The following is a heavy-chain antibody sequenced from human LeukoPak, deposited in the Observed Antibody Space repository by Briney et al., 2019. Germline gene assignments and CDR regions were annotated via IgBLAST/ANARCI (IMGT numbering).Heavy chain of an antibody. Sequence: SETLSLTCAVYGGSFSGYYWSWIRQPPGKGLEWIGSVWHSGSTYYNPSLKTRVTISVDTSKNQFSLKLSSVTAADTAVYYCAREHPPYYYDSSGYPDYWGQGTLVTVSS. CDR1: GGSFSGYY. J-gene: IGHJ4*02. D-gene: IGHD3-22*01. V-gene: IGHV4-34*01. CDR3: AREHPPYYYDSSGYPDY. CDR2: VWHSGST.